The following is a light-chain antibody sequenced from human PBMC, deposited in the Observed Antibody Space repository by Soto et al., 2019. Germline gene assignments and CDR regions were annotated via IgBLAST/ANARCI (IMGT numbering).Light chain of an antibody. CDR2: DVS. CDR1: SSDVGCYNY. Sequence: QSVLTQPASVSGSPGQSITISCTGTSSDVGCYNYVSWYQQHPGKAPKFMIYDVSNRPSGVSNRFSGSKSGNTASLTISGLQAEDEDDYYCRSYTTSNTRQIVFGSGTKVTV. V-gene: IGLV2-14*01. J-gene: IGLJ1*01. CDR3: RSYTTSNTRQIV.